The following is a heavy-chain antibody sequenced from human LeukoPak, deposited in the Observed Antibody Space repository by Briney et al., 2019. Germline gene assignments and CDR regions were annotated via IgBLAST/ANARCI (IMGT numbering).Heavy chain of an antibody. CDR1: GFTHRDYA. D-gene: IGHD4-23*01. CDR3: ARDRVVTPHNWFDP. CDR2: ISGGGGAT. V-gene: IGHV3-23*01. J-gene: IGHJ5*02. Sequence: PGGSLRLSCAASGFTHRDYAMAWVRPAPGKGLEWVSSISGGGGATPYADSVKGRFTISRDNHANTLYLQMDILRVEDTAVYYCARDRVVTPHNWFDPWGQGTLVTVSS.